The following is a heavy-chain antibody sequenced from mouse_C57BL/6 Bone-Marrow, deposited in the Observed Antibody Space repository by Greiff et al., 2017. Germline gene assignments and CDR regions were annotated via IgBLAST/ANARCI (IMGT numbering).Heavy chain of an antibody. D-gene: IGHD1-1*01. Sequence: EVQLQQSGPVLVKPGASVKMSCKASGYTFTDYYMNWVQQSHGKSLEWIGVINPYNGGTSYNQKFKGKATLTVDKSSSTAYMELNSLTSEDSAVYYCARRITTVPLDYWGQGTTLTVSS. CDR1: GYTFTDYY. V-gene: IGHV1-19*01. CDR3: ARRITTVPLDY. J-gene: IGHJ2*01. CDR2: INPYNGGT.